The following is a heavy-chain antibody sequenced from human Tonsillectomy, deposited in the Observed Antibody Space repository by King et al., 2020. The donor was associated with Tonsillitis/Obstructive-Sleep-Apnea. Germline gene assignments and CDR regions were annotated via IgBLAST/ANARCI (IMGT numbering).Heavy chain of an antibody. CDR1: GGSVSSGSYY. CDR3: AIVAFPDYGDYQSAXDF. D-gene: IGHD4-17*01. Sequence: QLQESGPGLVKPSETLSLTCTVSGGSVSSGSYYWSWIRQSPGKGLEWIRYIYYSGSTNYNPSLKSRVTRSVDTSKNQFSLKMSPVTYADTAVYYCAIVAFPDYGDYQSAXDFXGQGTMVTVSS. CDR2: IYYSGST. J-gene: IGHJ3*01. V-gene: IGHV4-61*01.